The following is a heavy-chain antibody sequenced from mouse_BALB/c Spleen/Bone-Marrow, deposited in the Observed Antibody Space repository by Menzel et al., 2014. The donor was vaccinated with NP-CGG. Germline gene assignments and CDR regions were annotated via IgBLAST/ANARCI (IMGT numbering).Heavy chain of an antibody. J-gene: IGHJ4*01. V-gene: IGHV2-6-7*01. CDR2: IWGDGST. CDR3: AKELGHYAMDY. Sequence: VQLQQSGPGLVAPSQSLSITCTVSGFSLTSYGVNWVRQPPGKGLEWLGMIWGDGSTDYNSALKSRLSISKDNSKSQVFLKMNSLQTDDTARYYCAKELGHYAMDYWGQGTSVTVSS. D-gene: IGHD4-1*01. CDR1: GFSLTSYG.